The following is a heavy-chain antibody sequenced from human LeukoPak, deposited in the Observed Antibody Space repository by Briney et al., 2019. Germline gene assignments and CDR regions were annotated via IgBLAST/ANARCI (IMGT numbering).Heavy chain of an antibody. CDR2: IDWDDDK. V-gene: IGHV2-70*10. Sequence: SGPTLLHPPQTRTLTYTFSGFSLTTSRMCVSWIRQPPEKALELIARIDWDDDKYYSTSLKTRLTITKDTSKNQVVLTMTNMDPVDTATYYCARSVAPGNFDYSGQGTLVTVSS. CDR3: ARSVAPGNFDY. J-gene: IGHJ4*02. CDR1: GFSLTTSRMC. D-gene: IGHD6-19*01.